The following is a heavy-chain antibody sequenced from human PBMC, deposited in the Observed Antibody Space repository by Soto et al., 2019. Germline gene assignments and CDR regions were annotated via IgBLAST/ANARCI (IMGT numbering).Heavy chain of an antibody. CDR2: IYYSGST. V-gene: IGHV4-61*01. CDR1: GGSVSSGSYY. CDR3: ARSNGPVGAYYYGMDV. J-gene: IGHJ6*02. Sequence: SETLSLTCTVSGGSVSSGSYYWSWIRQPPGKGLEWIGYIYYSGSTNYNPSLKSRVTISVDTSKNQFSLKLSSVTAADTAMYYCARSNGPVGAYYYGMDVWGQGTTVTVSS. D-gene: IGHD3-10*01.